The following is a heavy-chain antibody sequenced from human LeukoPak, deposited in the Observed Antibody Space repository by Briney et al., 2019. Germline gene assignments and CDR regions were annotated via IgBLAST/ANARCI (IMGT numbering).Heavy chain of an antibody. D-gene: IGHD6-13*01. CDR3: ARDNNRITLYSSSRYVDY. CDR1: GGSISSSSYY. J-gene: IGHJ4*02. V-gene: IGHV4-39*07. CDR2: VYYSGST. Sequence: PSETLSLTCTVSGGSISSSSYYWGWIRQPPGKGLEWIGSVYYSGSTYYNPSLKSRLTISVDTSKNQFSLKLSSVTAADTAVYYCARDNNRITLYSSSRYVDYWGQGTLVTVSS.